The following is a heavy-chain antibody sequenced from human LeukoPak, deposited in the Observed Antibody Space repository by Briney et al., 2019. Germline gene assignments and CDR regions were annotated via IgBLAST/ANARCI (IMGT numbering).Heavy chain of an antibody. J-gene: IGHJ6*03. Sequence: GGSLRLSCAASGFTFSIYEMNWVRQAPGKGLEWLSHISTGGNTIHYANSVEGRFTISRDDAKNSLYLQMNSLRAEDTAVYYCARALYYYYYMDVWGKGTTVTVSS. CDR2: ISTGGNTI. V-gene: IGHV3-48*03. CDR1: GFTFSIYE. CDR3: ARALYYYYYMDV.